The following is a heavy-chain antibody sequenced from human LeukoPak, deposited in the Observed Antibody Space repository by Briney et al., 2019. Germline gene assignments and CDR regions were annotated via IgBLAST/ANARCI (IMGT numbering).Heavy chain of an antibody. CDR2: ISPNSADI. D-gene: IGHD6-13*01. CDR3: ARGSSNVAASDTNFDY. V-gene: IGHV3-11*04. J-gene: IGHJ4*02. CDR1: GFTFTDVY. Sequence: GGSLRLSCAASGFTFTDVYMSWIRQSPGKGLEWLAYISPNSADISYADSVKGRFTISRDNAKNSLYLQMNSLRAEDTAVYYCARGSSNVAASDTNFDYWGQGTLVTVSS.